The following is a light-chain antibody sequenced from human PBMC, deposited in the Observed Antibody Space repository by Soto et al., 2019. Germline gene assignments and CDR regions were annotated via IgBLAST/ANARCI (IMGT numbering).Light chain of an antibody. Sequence: QSALTQPRSVSGSPGQSVSISCTGTISDVAGYNYVSWYQHHPGKAPKLLISDVTNRPSWVPDRFSGSKSGNTASLTISELQAEDEADYYCSSYAGNNNLVFGGGTKLTVL. CDR3: SSYAGNNNLV. CDR1: ISDVAGYNY. CDR2: DVT. J-gene: IGLJ2*01. V-gene: IGLV2-11*01.